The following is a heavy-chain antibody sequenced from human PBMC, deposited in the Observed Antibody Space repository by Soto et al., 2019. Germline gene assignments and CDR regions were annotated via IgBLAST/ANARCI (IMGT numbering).Heavy chain of an antibody. CDR2: ISYDGSNK. J-gene: IGHJ4*02. CDR1: GFTFSSYA. CDR3: AKDPGDYGHFDY. D-gene: IGHD4-17*01. V-gene: IGHV3-30*04. Sequence: QVQLVESGGGVVQPGRSLRLSCAASGFTFSSYAMHWVRQAPGKGLEWVAVISYDGSNKYYADSVKGRFTISRDNSKNTLYLQMNSLRAEDTAVYYCAKDPGDYGHFDYWGQGTLVTVSS.